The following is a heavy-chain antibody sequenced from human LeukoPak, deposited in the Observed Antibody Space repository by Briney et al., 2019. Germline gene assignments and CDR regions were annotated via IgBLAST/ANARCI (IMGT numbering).Heavy chain of an antibody. V-gene: IGHV3-30-3*01. CDR2: ISYDGSNK. Sequence: PGRSLRLSCAASGFTFSSYAMHWVRQAPGKGLEWVAVISYDGSNKYYADSAKGRFTISRDNSKNTLYLQMNSLRAEDTAVYYCARGYRSSTSCSLGSLYYYYYGMDVWGQGTTVTVSS. CDR1: GFTFSSYA. CDR3: ARGYRSSTSCSLGSLYYYYYGMDV. D-gene: IGHD2-2*01. J-gene: IGHJ6*02.